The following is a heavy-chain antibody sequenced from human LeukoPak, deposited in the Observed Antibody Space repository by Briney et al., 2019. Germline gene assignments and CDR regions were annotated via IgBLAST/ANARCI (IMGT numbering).Heavy chain of an antibody. CDR3: ARDQMSYGSLDP. V-gene: IGHV4-38-2*02. CDR2: IYHSGST. D-gene: IGHD5-18*01. CDR1: GYSISSGYY. J-gene: IGHJ5*02. Sequence: PSETLSLTCTVSGYSISSGYYWGWIRQSPGKGLEWIGSIYHSGSTYYNPSLKSRVTISVDTSKNQFSLKLSSVTAADTAVYYCARDQMSYGSLDPWGQGTLVTVSS.